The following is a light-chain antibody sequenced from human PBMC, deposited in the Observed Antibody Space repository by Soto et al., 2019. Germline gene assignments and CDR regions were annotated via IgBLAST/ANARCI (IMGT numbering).Light chain of an antibody. Sequence: EIVLTQSPGTLSLSPGERATLSCRASQSVSSSYLAWYQQKPGQAPRLLIYGASSRATGIPDRFSGSGSGTDFTLTISRLEPEDFGVYYCQQYGSSPTFGPGTKVDIK. CDR3: QQYGSSPT. CDR2: GAS. V-gene: IGKV3-20*01. J-gene: IGKJ3*01. CDR1: QSVSSSY.